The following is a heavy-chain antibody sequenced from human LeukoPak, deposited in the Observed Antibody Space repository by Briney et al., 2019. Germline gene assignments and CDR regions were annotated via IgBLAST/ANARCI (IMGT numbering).Heavy chain of an antibody. V-gene: IGHV4-4*07. CDR2: IYTSGTT. J-gene: IGHJ4*02. CDR1: GGSISSYY. Sequence: ASETLSLTCTVSGGSISSYYWSWLRQPAGKALEWIGRIYTSGTTNYKPSLKSRVTISVDTSKNLFSLKLSSVTAADTAVYYCARQQWGRNFDYWGQGALVTVSS. D-gene: IGHD6-19*01. CDR3: ARQQWGRNFDY.